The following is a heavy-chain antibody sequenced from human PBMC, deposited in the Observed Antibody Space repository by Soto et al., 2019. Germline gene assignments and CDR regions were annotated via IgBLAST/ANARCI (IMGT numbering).Heavy chain of an antibody. CDR2: INPNSGGT. CDR3: VRDRVLRNYYYGMDV. J-gene: IGHJ6*02. V-gene: IGHV1-2*04. CDR1: GYTFTGYY. D-gene: IGHD4-17*01. Sequence: GASVKVSCKASGYTFTGYYMHWVRQAPGQGLEWMGWINPNSGGTNYAQKFQGWVTMTRDTSISTAYMELSRLRSDDTAVYYCVRDRVLRNYYYGMDVWGQGTKVTVSS.